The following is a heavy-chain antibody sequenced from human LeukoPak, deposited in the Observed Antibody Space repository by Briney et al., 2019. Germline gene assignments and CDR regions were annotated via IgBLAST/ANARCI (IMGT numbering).Heavy chain of an antibody. V-gene: IGHV3-23*01. Sequence: GGSLRLSCAASGFTFSSYAMSWVRQAPGKGLEWVSAISGSGGSTYYADSVKGRFTISRDNAKNSLYLQMNSLRAEDTAVYYCARDGNYYGSGSYGIDYWGQGTLVTVSS. CDR2: ISGSGGST. CDR1: GFTFSSYA. CDR3: ARDGNYYGSGSYGIDY. J-gene: IGHJ4*02. D-gene: IGHD3-10*01.